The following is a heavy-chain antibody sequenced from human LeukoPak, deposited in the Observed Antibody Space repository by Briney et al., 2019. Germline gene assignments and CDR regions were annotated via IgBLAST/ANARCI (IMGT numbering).Heavy chain of an antibody. CDR2: IYHSGST. J-gene: IGHJ6*02. CDR3: ARAKPPPTYYDFWSGYYYGMDV. CDR1: GGSISSSNW. D-gene: IGHD3-3*01. Sequence: SETLSLTCAVSGGSISSSNWWSWDRQPPGKGLEWIGEIYHSGSTNYNPSLKSRVTISVDKSKNQFSLKLSSVTAADTAVYYCARAKPPPTYYDFWSGYYYGMDVWGQGTTVTVSS. V-gene: IGHV4-4*02.